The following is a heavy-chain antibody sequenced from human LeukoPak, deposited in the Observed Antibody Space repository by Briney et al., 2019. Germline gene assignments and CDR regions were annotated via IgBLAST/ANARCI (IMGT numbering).Heavy chain of an antibody. V-gene: IGHV3-23*01. Sequence: PGGSLRLSCSASGFTFSSNATSWVRQAPGKGLEWVSAISGSGGSTYYADSVKGRFTISRDNSKNTLYLQMNSLRAEDTALYYCAKYLYSVSYYGMDVWGQGTTVTVSS. J-gene: IGHJ6*02. CDR3: AKYLYSVSYYGMDV. D-gene: IGHD2-15*01. CDR2: ISGSGGST. CDR1: GFTFSSNA.